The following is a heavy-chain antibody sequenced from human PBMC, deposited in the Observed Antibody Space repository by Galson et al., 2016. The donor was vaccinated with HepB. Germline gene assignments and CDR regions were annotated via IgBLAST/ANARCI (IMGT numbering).Heavy chain of an antibody. J-gene: IGHJ5*02. Sequence: SETLSLTCIVSGDSVISDSYHYWSWIRQPVGKGLEWIGRMHSSGSTHYNPSLKSRVTISVEMSESQLSLKMTSVTAADTAVYYCAGSRGNWLDPWGQGALVTVSS. D-gene: IGHD2-2*01. CDR1: GDSVISDSYHY. CDR2: MHSSGST. CDR3: AGSRGNWLDP. V-gene: IGHV4-61*10.